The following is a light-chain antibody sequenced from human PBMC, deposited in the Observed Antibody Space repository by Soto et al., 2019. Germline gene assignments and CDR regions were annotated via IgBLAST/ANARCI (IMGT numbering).Light chain of an antibody. CDR3: AAWDDSLNGVV. Sequence: QSVLTQPPSASGTPWQRVTISCSGSSSNIGGNTVNWYQQLPGTAPKLLIYSNNQRPSGVPDRFSVSKSGTSASLAISGLQSEDEADYYCAAWDDSLNGVVFGGGTKLTVL. CDR2: SNN. J-gene: IGLJ2*01. V-gene: IGLV1-44*01. CDR1: SSNIGGNT.